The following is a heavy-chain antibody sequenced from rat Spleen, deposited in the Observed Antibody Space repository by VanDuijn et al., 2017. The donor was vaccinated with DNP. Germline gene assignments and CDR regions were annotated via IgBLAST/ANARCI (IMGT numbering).Heavy chain of an antibody. D-gene: IGHD4-3*01. V-gene: IGHV5-22*01. CDR1: GFTFSAYY. J-gene: IGHJ2*01. CDR2: IGSPAYAP. CDR3: VGWNSGHFDY. Sequence: EVQLVESGGGLVQPGRSLKLSCAASGFTFSAYYMAWVRQAPAKGLEWVAYIGSPAYAPYYADSVKGRFTISRDNAKSTLNLQMNTLRSEDMATYYCVGWNSGHFDYWGQGVMVTVSS.